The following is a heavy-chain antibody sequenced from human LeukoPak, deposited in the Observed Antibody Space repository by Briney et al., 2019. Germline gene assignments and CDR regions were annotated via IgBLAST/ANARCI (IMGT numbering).Heavy chain of an antibody. Sequence: SETLSLTCTVSGGSISSGGYCWSWIRQHPGKGLEWIGYIYYSGSTYYNPSLKSRVTISVDTSKNQFSLKLSSVTAADTAVYYCAIGRVGYSYGSQGYYFDYWGQGTLVTVSS. D-gene: IGHD5-18*01. CDR3: AIGRVGYSYGSQGYYFDY. CDR2: IYYSGST. V-gene: IGHV4-31*03. CDR1: GGSISSGGYC. J-gene: IGHJ4*02.